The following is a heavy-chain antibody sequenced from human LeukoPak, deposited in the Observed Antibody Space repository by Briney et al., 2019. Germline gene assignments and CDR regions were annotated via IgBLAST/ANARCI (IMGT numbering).Heavy chain of an antibody. CDR1: GYTFTSYD. D-gene: IGHD5-24*01. CDR3: ARGISVEMATIFY. V-gene: IGHV1-2*02. J-gene: IGHJ4*02. CDR2: INPNSGGT. Sequence: ASVKVSCKASGYTFTSYDINWVRQATGQGLEWMGWINPNSGGTNYAQKFQGRVTMTRDTSISTAYMELSRLRSDDTAVYYCARGISVEMATIFYWGQGTLVTVSS.